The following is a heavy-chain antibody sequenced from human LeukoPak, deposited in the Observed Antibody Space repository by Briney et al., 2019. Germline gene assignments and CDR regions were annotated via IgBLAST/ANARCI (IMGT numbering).Heavy chain of an antibody. Sequence: GGSLRLSCAASGFTVSSHDIHWVRPPTGKGLEWVSGVGIAGDIYYAGSVKGRFTISRENAKNSLFLQMNSLRAGDTAVYYCARVLRGGGGFDYWGQGTLVTVSS. CDR3: ARVLRGGGGFDY. D-gene: IGHD3-10*01. V-gene: IGHV3-13*04. J-gene: IGHJ4*02. CDR2: VGIAGDI. CDR1: GFTVSSHD.